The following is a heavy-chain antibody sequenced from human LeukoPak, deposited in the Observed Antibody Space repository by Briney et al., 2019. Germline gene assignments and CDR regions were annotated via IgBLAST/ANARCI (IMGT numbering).Heavy chain of an antibody. CDR3: AKEKRAVAGYFDY. V-gene: IGHV3-30*18. CDR2: ISYDGSNK. Sequence: GGSLRLSCAASGFTFSSYGMHWVRQAPGKGLERVAVISYDGSNKYYADSVKGRFTISRDNSKNTLYLQMNSLRAEDTAVYYCAKEKRAVAGYFDYWGQGTLVTVSS. D-gene: IGHD6-19*01. J-gene: IGHJ4*02. CDR1: GFTFSSYG.